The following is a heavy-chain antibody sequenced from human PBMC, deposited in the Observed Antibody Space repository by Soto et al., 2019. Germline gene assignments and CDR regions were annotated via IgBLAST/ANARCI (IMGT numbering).Heavy chain of an antibody. CDR2: INHSGST. CDR1: GGSFSGYY. D-gene: IGHD2-8*02. J-gene: IGHJ4*02. CDR3: ARDKITGLFDY. V-gene: IGHV4-34*01. Sequence: SETLSLTCAVYGGSFSGYYWTGIRQPPGTGLEWIGEINHSGSTNYNPSLKSRVTISVDTSKNQFSLKLTSVTAADTAVYYCARDKITGLFDYWGQGSLVTVS.